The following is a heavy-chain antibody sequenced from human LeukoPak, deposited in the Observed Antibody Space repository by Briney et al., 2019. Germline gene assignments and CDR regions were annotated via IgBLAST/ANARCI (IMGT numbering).Heavy chain of an antibody. Sequence: SETLSLTCTASGGSLSGTYYWSWIRPPPGKGLEGIGYIYYTGTTDSNPSLKSRVTISLDTSKNQFSLNLSSVTAADTAVYYCARRWVYDKRAFDAWGQGTMVTVSS. V-gene: IGHV4-59*08. D-gene: IGHD3-16*01. CDR3: ARRWVYDKRAFDA. J-gene: IGHJ3*01. CDR1: GGSLSGTYY. CDR2: IYYTGTT.